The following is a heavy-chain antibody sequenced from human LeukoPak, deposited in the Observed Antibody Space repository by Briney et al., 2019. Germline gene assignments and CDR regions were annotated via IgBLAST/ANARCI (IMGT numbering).Heavy chain of an antibody. Sequence: GGSLRLSCAASGFTFSSYWMSWVRQAPGKGLEWVANIKQDESEKYYVDSLKGRFTISRDNAKNSLYLQMNSLRAEDTAVYYCARDEIEGPTKLDYWRQGILVTVSS. V-gene: IGHV3-7*01. CDR1: GFTFSSYW. CDR2: IKQDESEK. CDR3: ARDEIEGPTKLDY. J-gene: IGHJ4*02. D-gene: IGHD1-1*01.